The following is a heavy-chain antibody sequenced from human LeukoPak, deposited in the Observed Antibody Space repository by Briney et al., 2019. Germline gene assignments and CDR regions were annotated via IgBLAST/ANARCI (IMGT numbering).Heavy chain of an antibody. D-gene: IGHD4-17*01. Sequence: SETLSLTCAVSGGSFSGYYWTWIRQPPGKGLEWIGEINHSGSANYNPSLKSRVTISLDTSKNQFSLKLSSVTAADTAVHYCARGQGTVTTHWGQGTLVTVSS. V-gene: IGHV4-34*01. CDR2: INHSGSA. CDR3: ARGQGTVTTH. J-gene: IGHJ4*02. CDR1: GGSFSGYY.